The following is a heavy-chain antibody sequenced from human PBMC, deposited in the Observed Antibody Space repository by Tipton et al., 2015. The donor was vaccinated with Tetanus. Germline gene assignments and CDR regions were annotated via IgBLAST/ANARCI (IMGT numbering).Heavy chain of an antibody. Sequence: GSLRLSCAASGFTFSSYSMNWVRQAPGKGLEWVSSISSSSSYIYYADSVKGRFTISRDNAKNSLYLQMNSLRAEDTAVYYCAKGATASIFGVIITYFDYWGQGTLVTVSS. D-gene: IGHD3-3*01. CDR3: AKGATASIFGVIITYFDY. CDR1: GFTFSSYS. J-gene: IGHJ4*02. V-gene: IGHV3-21*01. CDR2: ISSSSSYI.